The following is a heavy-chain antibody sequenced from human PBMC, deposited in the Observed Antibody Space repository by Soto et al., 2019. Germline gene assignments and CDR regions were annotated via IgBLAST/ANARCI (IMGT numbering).Heavy chain of an antibody. CDR1: GGSISSSSYY. V-gene: IGHV4-39*01. J-gene: IGHJ5*02. Sequence: QLRLQESGPGLVKPSETLTLTCTVSGGSISSSSYYWGWIRQPAAKGLEWIGSIYYSGSTYYNPSLKSRVTISVDTSKNQFSLKLSSVTAADTAVYYCARTGQMVTTSLGWFDPWGQGTLVTVSS. D-gene: IGHD4-17*01. CDR2: IYYSGST. CDR3: ARTGQMVTTSLGWFDP.